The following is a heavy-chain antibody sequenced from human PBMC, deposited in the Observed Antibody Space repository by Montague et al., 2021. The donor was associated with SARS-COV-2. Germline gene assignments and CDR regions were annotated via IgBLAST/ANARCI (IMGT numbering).Heavy chain of an antibody. V-gene: IGHV4-39*01. CDR3: ATITLGYRTNGGWQPPDY. Sequence: SETLSLTCTVSGGSISSSSYYWGWIRQPPGKGLEWIGSIYYSGSTYYNPSLKSRVTISVDRSKNEFSLKPSSATATDTAVYYCATITLGYRTNGGWQPPDYWGQGTLVTVSS. CDR1: GGSISSSSYY. J-gene: IGHJ4*02. CDR2: IYYSGST. D-gene: IGHD2-8*01.